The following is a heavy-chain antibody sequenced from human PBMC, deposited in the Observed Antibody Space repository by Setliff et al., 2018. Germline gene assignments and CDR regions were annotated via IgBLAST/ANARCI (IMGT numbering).Heavy chain of an antibody. CDR1: GGSIDNRGYY. CDR2: IYHEGSS. CDR3: VRVRVVQGYYEFDS. J-gene: IGHJ4*02. V-gene: IGHV4-39*07. Sequence: PSETLSLTCTVSGGSIDNRGYYWAWIRQPPGKGLEWLGSIYHEGSSYYNPSLQSRLTLSIDTSRNQFSLKLTSVTAADTATYYCVRVRVVQGYYEFDSWGQGALVTVS. D-gene: IGHD3-16*01.